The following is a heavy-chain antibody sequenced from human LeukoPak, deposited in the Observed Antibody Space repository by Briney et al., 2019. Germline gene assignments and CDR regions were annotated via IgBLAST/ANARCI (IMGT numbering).Heavy chain of an antibody. CDR1: GGSISSYY. D-gene: IGHD5-18*01. CDR3: ARRIQPFDY. Sequence: SETLSLTCTVSGGSISSYYWSWIRQPPGKGLEWIGEINHSGSTNYNPSLKSRVTISVDTSKNQFSLKLSSVTAADTAVYYCARRIQPFDYWGQGTLVTVSS. J-gene: IGHJ4*02. CDR2: INHSGST. V-gene: IGHV4-34*01.